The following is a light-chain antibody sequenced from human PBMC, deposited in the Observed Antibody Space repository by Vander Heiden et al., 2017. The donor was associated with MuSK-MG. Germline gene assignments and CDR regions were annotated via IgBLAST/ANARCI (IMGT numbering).Light chain of an antibody. CDR3: NSRDSSGNHEDVV. J-gene: IGLJ2*01. CDR1: SLRSYY. CDR2: GKN. V-gene: IGLV3-19*01. Sequence: SSELTQDPAVSVALGRTVRITCQGDSLRSYYASWYQQKPGQAPVLVIYGKNNRPSGIPDRFSGSSSGNTASLTITGAQAEDEADYYCNSRDSSGNHEDVVFGGGTKLTVL.